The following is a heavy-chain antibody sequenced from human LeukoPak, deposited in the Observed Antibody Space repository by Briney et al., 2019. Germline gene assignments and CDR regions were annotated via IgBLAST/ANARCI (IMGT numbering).Heavy chain of an antibody. V-gene: IGHV3-23*01. Sequence: PGGSLRLSCAASGFTFSSYAMSWVRQAPGKGLEWASAISGSGGSTYYADSVKGRFTTSRDNSKNTLYLQMNSLRAEDTAVYYCAKSGLVGATYFDYWGQGTLVTVSS. J-gene: IGHJ4*02. D-gene: IGHD1-26*01. CDR1: GFTFSSYA. CDR3: AKSGLVGATYFDY. CDR2: ISGSGGST.